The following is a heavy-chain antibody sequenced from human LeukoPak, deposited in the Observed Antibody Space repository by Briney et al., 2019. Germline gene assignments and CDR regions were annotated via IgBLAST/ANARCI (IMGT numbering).Heavy chain of an antibody. CDR1: GVTFSDYV. CDR2: ISHDGSTN. V-gene: IGHV3-30*18. Sequence: AGGSLRLSCAASGVTFSDYVMHWVRQAPGKGLEWMAFISHDGSTNFYADSVRGRFTISRDNSKNTVFLQMNSLRPEDTAVYFCAKDGGNYYIDYWGQGTLVTVSS. J-gene: IGHJ4*02. CDR3: AKDGGNYYIDY. D-gene: IGHD4-23*01.